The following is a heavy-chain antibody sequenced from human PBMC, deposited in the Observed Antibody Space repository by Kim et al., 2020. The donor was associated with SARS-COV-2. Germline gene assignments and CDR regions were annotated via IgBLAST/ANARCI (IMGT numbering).Heavy chain of an antibody. J-gene: IGHJ5*02. D-gene: IGHD6-6*01. CDR3: ARATSSEWFDP. V-gene: IGHV1-46*01. Sequence: SYEQKSQGRDTMTRDTSPSTVYMGLSSLRSEDTAVYYCARATSSEWFDPWGQGTLVTVSS.